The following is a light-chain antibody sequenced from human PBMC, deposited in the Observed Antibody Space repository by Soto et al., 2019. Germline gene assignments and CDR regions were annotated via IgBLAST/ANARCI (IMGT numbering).Light chain of an antibody. Sequence: EIVMTQSPATLSVSPGERVTLSCRASQSISRNLAWYQQKPGQAPRLLIYGASTRATGIPGRFSGSGSGTEFTLTISRLQSEDFAVYHCQQYEIWQWPTFGQGTKVDIX. CDR2: GAS. J-gene: IGKJ2*01. CDR3: QQYEIWQWPT. CDR1: QSISRN. V-gene: IGKV3-15*01.